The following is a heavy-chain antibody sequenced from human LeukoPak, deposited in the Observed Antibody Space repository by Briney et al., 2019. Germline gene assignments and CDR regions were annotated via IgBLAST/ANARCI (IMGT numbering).Heavy chain of an antibody. J-gene: IGHJ6*02. CDR2: TYFRSKWYN. Sequence: SQTLSLTCAISGDGVSSNSAAWNWIRQSPSRGLEWLGRTYFRSKWYNDYALSVKSRITINPDTSKNQFSLQLNSVTPEDTAVYYCAKGYCRNTSCYAFEYYYGMDVWGQGTTVTVSS. V-gene: IGHV6-1*01. CDR1: GDGVSSNSAA. CDR3: AKGYCRNTSCYAFEYYYGMDV. D-gene: IGHD2-2*01.